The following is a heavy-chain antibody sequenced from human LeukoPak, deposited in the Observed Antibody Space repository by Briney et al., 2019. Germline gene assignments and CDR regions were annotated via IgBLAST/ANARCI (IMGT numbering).Heavy chain of an antibody. J-gene: IGHJ4*02. Sequence: SETLSLTCTVSGGSISSSSYYWGRIRRPPGKGLEWIGSIYYSGSTYYNPSLKSRVTISVDTSKNQFSLKLSSATAADTAVYYCARDFAYCGGDCYSNYWGQGTLVTVSS. CDR2: IYYSGST. CDR1: GGSISSSSYY. CDR3: ARDFAYCGGDCYSNY. D-gene: IGHD2-21*02. V-gene: IGHV4-39*07.